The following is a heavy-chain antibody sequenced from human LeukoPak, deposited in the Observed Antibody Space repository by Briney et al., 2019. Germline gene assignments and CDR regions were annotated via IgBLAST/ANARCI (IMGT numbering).Heavy chain of an antibody. CDR3: ARGEDDFWSGSARYYGMDV. CDR1: GGTFSSYA. V-gene: IGHV1-69*13. Sequence: SVRVSCKASGGTFSSYAISWVRQAPGQGLEWMGGIIPIFGTANYAQKFQGRVTITADESTSTAYMELSSLRSEDTAVYYCARGEDDFWSGSARYYGMDVWGQGTTVTVSS. CDR2: IIPIFGTA. D-gene: IGHD3-3*01. J-gene: IGHJ6*02.